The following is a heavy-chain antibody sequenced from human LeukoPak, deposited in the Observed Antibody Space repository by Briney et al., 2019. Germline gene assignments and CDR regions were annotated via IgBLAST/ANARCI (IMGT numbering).Heavy chain of an antibody. Sequence: GGSLRLSCAASGFTFSSYAMNWVRQAPGKGLEWVSRISGSGGSTYYADSVKGRFTISRDNSKNRLYLQMDSLRAEDSAVYYCAKMSYSSGWSPGGFDYWGQGTLVTVSS. D-gene: IGHD6-19*01. CDR3: AKMSYSSGWSPGGFDY. CDR1: GFTFSSYA. CDR2: ISGSGGST. V-gene: IGHV3-23*01. J-gene: IGHJ4*02.